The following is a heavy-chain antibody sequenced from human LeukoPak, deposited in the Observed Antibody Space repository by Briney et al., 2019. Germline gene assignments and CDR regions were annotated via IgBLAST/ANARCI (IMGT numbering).Heavy chain of an antibody. V-gene: IGHV3-72*01. D-gene: IGHD3-3*01. CDR3: ARGGYDFWSGYYKYYYYYMDV. Sequence: GGSLRLSCEASGFTFSDHYIDWVRQAPGKGLEWVGRSRDKPNSYSTEYAASVKGRFTIIRDDSKNSLYLQMNNLRTEDTAVYYRARGGYDFWSGYYKYYYYYMDVWGKGTTVTVSS. J-gene: IGHJ6*03. CDR1: GFTFSDHY. CDR2: SRDKPNSYST.